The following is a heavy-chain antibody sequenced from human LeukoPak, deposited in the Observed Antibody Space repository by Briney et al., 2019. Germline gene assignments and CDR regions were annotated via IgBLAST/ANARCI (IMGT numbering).Heavy chain of an antibody. D-gene: IGHD1-26*01. CDR2: IHNDGETT. V-gene: IGHV3-23*03. CDR1: GLSFSNYA. J-gene: IGHJ4*02. Sequence: PGASLRLSCAASGLSFSNYAMIWVRQAPGKGLEWVSIIHNDGETTYYTDSVKGRFGVSRDNSKNTLYLEMNSLRAEDTAVYFCAKAEGGTYFNYCFDYWGQGTLVTVSS. CDR3: AKAEGGTYFNYCFDY.